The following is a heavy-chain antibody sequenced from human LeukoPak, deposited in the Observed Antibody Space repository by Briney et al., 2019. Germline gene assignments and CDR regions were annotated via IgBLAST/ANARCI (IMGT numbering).Heavy chain of an antibody. J-gene: IGHJ3*02. D-gene: IGHD5-24*01. CDR1: GFTVSSNS. CDR2: IYSAGSI. V-gene: IGHV3-53*05. CDR3: AKDSGVGMATTFSILDI. Sequence: GGSLRLSCTVSGFTVSSNSMSWVRQAPGKGLEWVSFIYSAGSIYYSDSVKGRFTISRDNSKNTLYLQMNSLRAEDTAVYYCAKDSGVGMATTFSILDIWGQGTMVTVSS.